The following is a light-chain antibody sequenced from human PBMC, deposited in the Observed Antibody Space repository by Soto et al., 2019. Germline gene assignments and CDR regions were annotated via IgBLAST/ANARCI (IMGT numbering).Light chain of an antibody. CDR3: QQYGSSPLT. J-gene: IGKJ3*01. V-gene: IGKV3-20*01. Sequence: EIALTQSPGTLSLSPGERATLSCRVSQSVSRSYLAWDQQQPGQAHRLGIYGASSRATGIPDRFSGSGPGKDFTVTIGRLEPEDGAVYYCQQYGSSPLTLGPGTKVDIK. CDR1: QSVSRSY. CDR2: GAS.